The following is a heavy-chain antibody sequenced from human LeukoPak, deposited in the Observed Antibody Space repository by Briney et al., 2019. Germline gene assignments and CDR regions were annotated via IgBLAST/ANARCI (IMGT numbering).Heavy chain of an antibody. CDR2: ISSSSGSI. Sequence: PGGSLRLSCAASGFTFSSYSLNWVRQAPGKGLEWISYISSSSGSIYYADSVNGRFTISRDNAKNSLYLQMNSLRAEDTAVYYCAKDGNYYDSSGYYYVLGNDPRGFDYWGQGTLVTVSS. D-gene: IGHD3-22*01. V-gene: IGHV3-48*01. J-gene: IGHJ4*02. CDR3: AKDGNYYDSSGYYYVLGNDPRGFDY. CDR1: GFTFSSYS.